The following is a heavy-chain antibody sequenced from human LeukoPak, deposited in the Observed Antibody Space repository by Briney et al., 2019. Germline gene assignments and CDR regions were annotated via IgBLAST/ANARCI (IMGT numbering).Heavy chain of an antibody. CDR2: ISGSSDST. Sequence: GGSLRLSCAASGFTFSSYAMSWVRQAPGKGLEWVSIISGSSDSTYYADSVKGRFTISRDNSKNTLYLQMNSLRAEDMAVYYCAITQSGYYDYWGQGTLVTVSS. J-gene: IGHJ4*02. V-gene: IGHV3-23*01. CDR3: AITQSGYYDY. D-gene: IGHD3-22*01. CDR1: GFTFSSYA.